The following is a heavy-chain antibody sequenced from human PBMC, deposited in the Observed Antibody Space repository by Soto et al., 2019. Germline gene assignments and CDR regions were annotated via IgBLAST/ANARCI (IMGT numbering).Heavy chain of an antibody. D-gene: IGHD4-17*01. CDR1: GFSLSTSGVG. J-gene: IGHJ4*02. V-gene: IGHV2-5*02. CDR3: AHYRIYGDYMYYFDY. CDR2: IYWDDDK. Sequence: QITLKESGPTLVKPTQTLTLTCTFSGFSLSTSGVGVGWIRQPPGKALEWLALIYWDDDKRYSPSLKSRLAIXXDXYXXQVVLTMTNMDPVDTATYYCAHYRIYGDYMYYFDYWGQGTLVTVSS.